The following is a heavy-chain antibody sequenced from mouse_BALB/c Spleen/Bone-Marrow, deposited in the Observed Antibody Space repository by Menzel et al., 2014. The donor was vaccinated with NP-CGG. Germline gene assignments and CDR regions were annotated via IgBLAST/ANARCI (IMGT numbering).Heavy chain of an antibody. J-gene: IGHJ3*01. V-gene: IGHV1-87*01. D-gene: IGHD4-1*01. Sequence: VQVVESGAELARPGASVKLSCKASGYTFTSYWMQWVKQRPGQGLEWIGAIYPGDGDTRYTQKFKGKATLTADKSSSTAYMQLSCLASEDSAVYYCARGWDWFAYWGQGTLVTVSA. CDR2: IYPGDGDT. CDR3: ARGWDWFAY. CDR1: GYTFTSYW.